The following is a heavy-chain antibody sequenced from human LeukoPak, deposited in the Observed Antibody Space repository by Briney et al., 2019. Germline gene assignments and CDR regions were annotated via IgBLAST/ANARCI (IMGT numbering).Heavy chain of an antibody. CDR2: INHSGST. D-gene: IGHD4-23*01. J-gene: IGHJ4*02. Sequence: SETLSLTCAVYGGSFSGYYWSWIRQPPGKGLEWIGEINHSGSTNYNPSLKSRVTISVDTSKNQFSLKLSSVTAADTAVYYCARGLETQTTVVTPGGFDYWGQGTLVTVSS. CDR3: ARGLETQTTVVTPGGFDY. V-gene: IGHV4-34*01. CDR1: GGSFSGYY.